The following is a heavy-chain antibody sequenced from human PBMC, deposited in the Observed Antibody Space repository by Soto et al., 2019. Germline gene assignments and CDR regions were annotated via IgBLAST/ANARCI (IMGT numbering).Heavy chain of an antibody. CDR1: GFVFDNYA. D-gene: IGHD3-22*01. Sequence: EVKLLESGGGLFPPGASATLSCLTSGFVFDNYAMSWVRQSPGRGLEWLAAISGSGHATYYTQSVQGRFVISRDKSKKTVSLQMNHLRAEDTAVYYCAKGRYFDSSGGCANYWGLGTLVTVSS. J-gene: IGHJ4*02. V-gene: IGHV3-23*01. CDR2: ISGSGHAT. CDR3: AKGRYFDSSGGCANY.